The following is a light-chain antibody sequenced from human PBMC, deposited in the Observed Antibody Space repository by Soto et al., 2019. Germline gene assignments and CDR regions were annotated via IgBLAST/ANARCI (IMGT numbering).Light chain of an antibody. CDR3: ASWDHSLNGLYV. CDR2: TNN. V-gene: IGLV1-44*01. CDR1: SSKIGGNT. Sequence: QSVLTQPPSVSGTPGQRVTISCSGSSSKIGGNTVNWYQQFPGTAPKLLIHTNNQRPSGVPDRFSGSKSGTSASLAISGLQSEDEADYYCASWDHSLNGLYVFGTGTKVTVL. J-gene: IGLJ1*01.